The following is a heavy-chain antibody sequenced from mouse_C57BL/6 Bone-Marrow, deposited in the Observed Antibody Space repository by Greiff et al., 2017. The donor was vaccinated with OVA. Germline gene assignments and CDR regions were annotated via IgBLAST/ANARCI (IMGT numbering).Heavy chain of an antibody. CDR1: GFTFSDYY. CDR2: ISNGGGST. Sequence: EVKLMESGGGLVQPGGSLKLSCAASGFTFSDYYMYWVRQTPEKRLEWVAYISNGGGSTYYPDTVKGRFTISRDNAKNTLYLQMSRLKPKDTAMYYCARATGYYAMDYWGQGTSVTVSS. V-gene: IGHV5-12*01. D-gene: IGHD4-1*02. J-gene: IGHJ4*01. CDR3: ARATGYYAMDY.